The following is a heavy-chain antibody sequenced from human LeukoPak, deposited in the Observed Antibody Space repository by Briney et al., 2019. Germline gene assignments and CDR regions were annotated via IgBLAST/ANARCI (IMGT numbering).Heavy chain of an antibody. CDR2: IYPGDSDT. CDR1: GYSFTSYW. V-gene: IGHV5-51*01. CDR3: ARGYCSSTSCYPLFDY. J-gene: IGHJ4*02. Sequence: GESLKFSCKGSGYSFTSYWIGWVRQMPGKGLEWMGIIYPGDSDTRYSPSFQGQVTISADKSISTAYLQWSSLKASDTAMYYCARGYCSSTSCYPLFDYWGQGTLVTVSS. D-gene: IGHD2-2*01.